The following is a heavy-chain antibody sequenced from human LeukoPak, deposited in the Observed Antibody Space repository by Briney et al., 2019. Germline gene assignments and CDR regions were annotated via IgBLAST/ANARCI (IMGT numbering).Heavy chain of an antibody. V-gene: IGHV3-23*01. J-gene: IGHJ4*02. CDR2: ISGSGGST. D-gene: IGHD3-22*01. Sequence: PGGSLRLSCAASGFTFSSYPLNWVGQAPGKGLEWVSAISGSGGSTYYADSVKGRFTISRDNSKNTLYLQMNSLRAEDTAVYYCAKGTYYYDSSAVPLWGQGTLVTVSS. CDR1: GFTFSSYP. CDR3: AKGTYYYDSSAVPL.